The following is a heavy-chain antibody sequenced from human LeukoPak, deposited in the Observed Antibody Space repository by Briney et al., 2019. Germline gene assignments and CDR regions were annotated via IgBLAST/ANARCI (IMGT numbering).Heavy chain of an antibody. V-gene: IGHV1-69*01. CDR2: IIPIFGTA. CDR1: GGTFSSYA. Sequence: SVKVSCKASGGTFSSYAISWVRQAPGQGLEWMGGIIPIFGTANYAQKFQGRVTITADESTSTAYMGLSSLRSEDTAVYYCARGSSGWYNWFDPWGQGTLVTVSS. J-gene: IGHJ5*02. CDR3: ARGSSGWYNWFDP. D-gene: IGHD6-19*01.